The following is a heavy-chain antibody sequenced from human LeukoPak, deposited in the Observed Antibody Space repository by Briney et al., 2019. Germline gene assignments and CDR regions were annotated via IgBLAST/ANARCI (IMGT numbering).Heavy chain of an antibody. J-gene: IGHJ4*02. CDR1: GVSISTSRYY. CDR2: IYYTGPT. CDR3: ARIVLLWFGELDKAPIYYFDY. V-gene: IGHV4-39*01. D-gene: IGHD3-10*01. Sequence: SETLSLTCTVSGVSISTSRYYWGWIRQPPGKGLEWIGNIYYTGPTYYNASLESRVTISLDTSKNQFFLKLNSVTAADTAVYYCARIVLLWFGELDKAPIYYFDYWGQGTLVTVSS.